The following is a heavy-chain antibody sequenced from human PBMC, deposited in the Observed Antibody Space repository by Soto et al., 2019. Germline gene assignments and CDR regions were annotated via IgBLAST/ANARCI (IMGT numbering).Heavy chain of an antibody. CDR1: GFTFSNAW. J-gene: IGHJ6*02. D-gene: IGHD3-3*01. CDR2: IKSKTDGGTT. V-gene: IGHV3-15*07. Sequence: VGSLRLSCAASGFTFSNAWMNWVRQAPGKGLEWVGRIKSKTDGGTTDYAAPVKGRFTISRDDSKNTLYLQMNSLKTEDTAVYYCTPTYYDFWSGPYYSYYGMDVWGQGTTVTVSS. CDR3: TPTYYDFWSGPYYSYYGMDV.